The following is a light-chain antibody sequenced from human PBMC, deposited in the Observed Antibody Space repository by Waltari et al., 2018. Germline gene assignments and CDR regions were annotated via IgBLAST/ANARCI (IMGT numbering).Light chain of an antibody. V-gene: IGLV4-69*01. J-gene: IGLJ3*02. Sequence: QLVLTQSPPASASLGASVKLTCTLSSGYSSNIVAWHQQQPEKGPRYLMKINSDGSHNKGDEIPDRFSGSSSGAERYLTISSVQPEDEADYYCQTGGHGSWVFGGGTTLTVL. CDR3: QTGGHGSWV. CDR2: INSDGSH. CDR1: SGYSSNI.